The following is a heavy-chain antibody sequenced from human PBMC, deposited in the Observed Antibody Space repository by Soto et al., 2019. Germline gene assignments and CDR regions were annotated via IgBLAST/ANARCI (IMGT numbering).Heavy chain of an antibody. V-gene: IGHV3-23*01. CDR1: GFTFSSYA. J-gene: IGHJ4*02. D-gene: IGHD1-26*01. CDR2: ISGSGGST. CDR3: VTLALGKFDY. Sequence: PGGSLRLSCAASGFTFSSYAMSWVRQAPGKGLEWVSAISGSGGSTYYADSVKGRFTISRDNSKNKLYLQMDSLRAEDTAVYYCVTLALGKFDYWGQGNLVTVSS.